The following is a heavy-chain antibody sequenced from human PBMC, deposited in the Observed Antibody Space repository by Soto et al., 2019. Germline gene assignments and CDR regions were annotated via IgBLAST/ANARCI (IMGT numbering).Heavy chain of an antibody. CDR1: GFTFSSYA. V-gene: IGHV3-23*01. CDR2: ISGSGGST. Sequence: GGTLRLSCAASGFTFSSYAMSWVRQAPGKGLEWVSAISGSGGSTYYADSVKGRFTISRDNSKNTLYLQMNSLRAEDTAVYYCAKDGEREVHTVRFDYWGQGTLVTVSS. J-gene: IGHJ4*02. CDR3: AKDGEREVHTVRFDY. D-gene: IGHD1-26*01.